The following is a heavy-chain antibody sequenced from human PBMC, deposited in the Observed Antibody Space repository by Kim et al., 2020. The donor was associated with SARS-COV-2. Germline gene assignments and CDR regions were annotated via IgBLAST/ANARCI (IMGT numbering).Heavy chain of an antibody. V-gene: IGHV1-69*04. CDR3: ARARPLVYDISGGNHDSFDV. D-gene: IGHD3-22*01. CDR1: GGSFTTFV. J-gene: IGHJ3*01. CDR2: FIVVRDRA. Sequence: SVKVSCKASGGSFTTFVINWVRQVPGHGLEWVGKFIVVRDRAIHAQRLQDRLTLSADKDAGTVYMELKSLRYEDTAIYYCARARPLVYDISGGNHDSFDVWGQGTAVTVSS.